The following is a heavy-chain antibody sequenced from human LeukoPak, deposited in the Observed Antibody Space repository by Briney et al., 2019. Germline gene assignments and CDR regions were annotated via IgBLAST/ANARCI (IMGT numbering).Heavy chain of an antibody. J-gene: IGHJ4*02. V-gene: IGHV4-4*02. D-gene: IGHD2-8*02. CDR3: ARTIFSGAPGFDY. CDR1: GGSISSRNW. Sequence: KPSGTLSLTCAVSGGSISSRNWWSWVRQPPGKGLDWIGEIYHSGSTNYNPSLKSRVTISVDKSKNQFSLKLSSVTAADTAVYYCARTIFSGAPGFDYWGQGSLVTVSS. CDR2: IYHSGST.